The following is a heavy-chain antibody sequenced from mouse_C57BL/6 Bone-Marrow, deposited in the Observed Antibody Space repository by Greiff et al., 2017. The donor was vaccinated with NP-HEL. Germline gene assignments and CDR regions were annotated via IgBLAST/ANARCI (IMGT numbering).Heavy chain of an antibody. CDR3: ARDYYGSSLGCFDV. CDR1: GFTFSSYA. J-gene: IGHJ1*03. Sequence: EVQLVESGGGLVKPGGSLKLSCAASGFTFSSYAMSWVRQTPEKRLEWVATISDGGSYTYYPENVKGRYTISRDNAKNKLYLQMSHLKSEDTAMYYCARDYYGSSLGCFDVWGTGTTVTVSS. V-gene: IGHV5-4*01. D-gene: IGHD1-1*01. CDR2: ISDGGSYT.